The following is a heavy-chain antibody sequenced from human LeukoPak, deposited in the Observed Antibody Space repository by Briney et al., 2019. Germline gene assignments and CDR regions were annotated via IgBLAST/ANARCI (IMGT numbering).Heavy chain of an antibody. CDR3: ARRRYYDSTGYLD. CDR1: SGSISSSSYY. J-gene: IGHJ1*01. Sequence: SETLSLTCTISSGSISSSSYYWGWIRQPPGKGLEWIADIYYSGSTYYNPSLKRRVSISIDTSNNHFSLRLSSVTAADTALYYCARRRYYDSTGYLDWGQGTLVTVSS. V-gene: IGHV4-39*02. D-gene: IGHD3-22*01. CDR2: IYYSGST.